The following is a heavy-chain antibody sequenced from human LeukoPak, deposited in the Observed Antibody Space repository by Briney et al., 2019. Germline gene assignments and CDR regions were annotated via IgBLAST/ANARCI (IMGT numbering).Heavy chain of an antibody. CDR1: GFALRSYW. Sequence: GGSLRPSCVASGFALRSYWMHWVRQPPGKGPVWLSRINSDGSGATYADSVKGRFTISRDNAKNTLYLQMNNLRDDDTAVYYCARLLWNDVDYWGRGTQVTVPS. CDR3: ARLLWNDVDY. V-gene: IGHV3-74*01. CDR2: INSDGSGA. J-gene: IGHJ4*02. D-gene: IGHD1-1*01.